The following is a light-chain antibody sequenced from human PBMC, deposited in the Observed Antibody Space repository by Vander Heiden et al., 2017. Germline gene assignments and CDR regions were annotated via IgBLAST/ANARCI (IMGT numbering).Light chain of an antibody. V-gene: IGLV8-61*01. Sequence: TVVTQDPSSSVSPGGTVTLTCGWGAGSVSTSSYPSWHQQTRGQALLTVIYGTNTRSARVPGRFSGSTLGNKTALTSTGGQADDEADYYCVLYRGSGIWVFGGGTKLTVL. J-gene: IGLJ3*02. CDR1: AGSVSTSSY. CDR3: VLYRGSGIWV. CDR2: GTN.